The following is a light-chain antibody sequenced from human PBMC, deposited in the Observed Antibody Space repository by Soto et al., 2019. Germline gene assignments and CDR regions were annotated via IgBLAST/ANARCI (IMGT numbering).Light chain of an antibody. CDR1: QSVSSF. CDR2: DAS. Sequence: EIVFTQSPATLSLSPVERATLSCRASQSVSSFLAWYQQKPGQAPRLLIYDASNRATGIPARFSGSGSGTDFTLTISSLEPEDLAVYYCQQRRNWPLTFGQGTRLEI. V-gene: IGKV3-11*01. CDR3: QQRRNWPLT. J-gene: IGKJ5*01.